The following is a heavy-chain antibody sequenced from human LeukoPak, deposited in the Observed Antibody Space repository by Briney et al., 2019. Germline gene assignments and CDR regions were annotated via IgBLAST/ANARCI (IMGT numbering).Heavy chain of an antibody. CDR1: GGSISSSSYH. CDR2: IYYSGTT. J-gene: IGHJ4*02. Sequence: PSETLSLTCSVSGGSISSSSYHWAWIRQPPGKGLEWIGNIYYSGTTYYNPSLKSRVTISMDTSKNQFSLKLSSVTAADTAVYHCARGGGSSGWPYFDYWGQGTLVTVSS. CDR3: ARGGGSSGWPYFDY. D-gene: IGHD6-19*01. V-gene: IGHV4-39*07.